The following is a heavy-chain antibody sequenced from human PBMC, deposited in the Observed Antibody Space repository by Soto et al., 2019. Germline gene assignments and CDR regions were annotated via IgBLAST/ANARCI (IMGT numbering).Heavy chain of an antibody. J-gene: IGHJ6*02. Sequence: QVQVVESGGGVVQPGRSLRLSCAASGFTFSSFGMHWVRQAPGKGLEWVSLIWYDGSKKSYGDSVKGRFTSSRDNSRNTVYLTMNSLRADVTAVYYCARYDSYYSLRSGYYPSRAGMDVWGQGTTVTVSS. D-gene: IGHD3-3*01. CDR3: ARYDSYYSLRSGYYPSRAGMDV. V-gene: IGHV3-33*03. CDR2: IWYDGSKK. CDR1: GFTFSSFG.